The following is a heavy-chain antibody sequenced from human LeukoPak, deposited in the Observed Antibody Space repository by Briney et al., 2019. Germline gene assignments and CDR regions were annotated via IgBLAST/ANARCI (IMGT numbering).Heavy chain of an antibody. Sequence: GGSLRLSCAASGFTFSDYYMSSIRQAPGKGLEWVSYISSSGSTIYYADSVKGRFTISRDNAKNSLYLQMNSLRAEDTAVYYCAREEGSGSYYSFDYWGQGTLVTVPS. CDR2: ISSSGSTI. CDR1: GFTFSDYY. V-gene: IGHV3-11*01. J-gene: IGHJ4*02. CDR3: AREEGSGSYYSFDY. D-gene: IGHD1-26*01.